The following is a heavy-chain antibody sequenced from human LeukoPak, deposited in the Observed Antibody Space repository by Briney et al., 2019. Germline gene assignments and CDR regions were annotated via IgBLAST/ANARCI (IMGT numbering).Heavy chain of an antibody. CDR1: GFTFSTYW. J-gene: IGHJ4*02. D-gene: IGHD3-10*01. V-gene: IGHV3-7*02. CDR3: ARVGESPSGYYFDY. CDR2: IKQDGSEK. Sequence: GGSLRLSCAASGFTFSTYWMSWVRQAPGKGLEWVANIKQDGSEKYYVDSVKGRFTISKDNAKNSLYLQMNSLRAEDTAVYYCARVGESPSGYYFDYWGQGTLVTVSS.